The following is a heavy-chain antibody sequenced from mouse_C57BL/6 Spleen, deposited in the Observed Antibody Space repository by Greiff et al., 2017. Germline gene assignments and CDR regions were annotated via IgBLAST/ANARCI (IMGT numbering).Heavy chain of an antibody. V-gene: IGHV1-80*01. J-gene: IGHJ3*01. CDR3: ARTDGNYDGFAY. D-gene: IGHD2-1*01. CDR2: IYPGDGDT. Sequence: VKLMESGAELVKPGASVKISCKASGYAFSSYWMNWVKQRPGKGLEWIGQIYPGDGDTNYNGKFKGKATLTADKSSSTAYMQLSSLTSEDSAVYFCARTDGNYDGFAYWGQGTLVTVSA. CDR1: GYAFSSYW.